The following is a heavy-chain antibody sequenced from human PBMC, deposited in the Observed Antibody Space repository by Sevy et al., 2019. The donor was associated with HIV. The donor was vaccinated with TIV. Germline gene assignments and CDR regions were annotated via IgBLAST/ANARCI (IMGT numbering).Heavy chain of an antibody. J-gene: IGHJ5*02. D-gene: IGHD6-13*01. CDR1: GYTFTDYY. V-gene: IGHV1-2*02. Sequence: ASVKVSCKASGYTFTDYYMYWVRQAPGQGLEWMGWINPNSGGTNYAQKFQGRVTMTRNTSINTAYIELSRLRSDDTAMYYCARDPSRAAEGWFDPWGQGTLVTVSS. CDR2: INPNSGGT. CDR3: ARDPSRAAEGWFDP.